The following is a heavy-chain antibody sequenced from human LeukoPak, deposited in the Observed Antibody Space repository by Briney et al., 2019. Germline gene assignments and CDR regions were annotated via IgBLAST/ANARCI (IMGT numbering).Heavy chain of an antibody. V-gene: IGHV3-21*01. D-gene: IGHD4-11*01. Sequence: PGGSLRLSCAASGFTFSSYSMNWVRQAPGKGLEWVSSISRSSTYIHYGDSVKGRFTISRDNAKGSLYLQMDSLKAEDTAVYYCTRDDLDYSSSLYFDYWGREPWSPSPQ. J-gene: IGHJ4*02. CDR1: GFTFSSYS. CDR2: ISRSSTYI. CDR3: TRDDLDYSSSLYFDY.